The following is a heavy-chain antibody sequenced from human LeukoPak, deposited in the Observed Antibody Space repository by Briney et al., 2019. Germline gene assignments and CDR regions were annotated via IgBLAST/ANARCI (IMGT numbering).Heavy chain of an antibody. CDR3: ARGGAVVSFSFDY. V-gene: IGHV4-59*01. D-gene: IGHD2-15*01. CDR1: GGSISSYY. CDR2: IYYSGST. J-gene: IGHJ4*02. Sequence: SETLSLTCTVSGGSISSYYWSWIRQPPGKGLEWIGYIYYSGSTNYNPSLKSRVTISVDTSKNQFSLKLSSVTAADTAVYYCARGGAVVSFSFDYWGQGTLVTVSS.